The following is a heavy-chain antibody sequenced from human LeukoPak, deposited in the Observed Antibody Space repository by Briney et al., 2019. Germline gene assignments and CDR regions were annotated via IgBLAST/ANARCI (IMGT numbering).Heavy chain of an antibody. D-gene: IGHD6-13*01. CDR2: ISAYNGNT. CDR1: GYTFTSYG. J-gene: IGHJ6*03. Sequence: GASVKVSCKASGYTFTSYGISWVRQAPGQGLEWMGWISAYNGNTNYAQKLQGRVTMTTDTSTSTAYMELRSLRSDDTAVYYCARDRWHYYYYYYMDVWGKGTTVTVSS. CDR3: ARDRWHYYYYYYMDV. V-gene: IGHV1-18*01.